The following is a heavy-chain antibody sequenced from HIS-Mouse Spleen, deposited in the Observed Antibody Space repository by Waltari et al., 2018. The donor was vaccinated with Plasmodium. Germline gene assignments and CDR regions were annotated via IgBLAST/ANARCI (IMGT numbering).Heavy chain of an antibody. CDR2: NNPRGGST. Sequence: QVQLVQSGAEVKKPGASVKVSCKASGYTFTSYYMHWVRQAPGQGLEWMGINNPRGGSTSDAQKFQGRVTMTRDTSTSTVYMELSSLRSEDTAVYYCARDLFRIGVAGTEYYYGMDVWGQGTTVTVSS. J-gene: IGHJ6*02. V-gene: IGHV1-46*01. D-gene: IGHD6-19*01. CDR3: ARDLFRIGVAGTEYYYGMDV. CDR1: GYTFTSYY.